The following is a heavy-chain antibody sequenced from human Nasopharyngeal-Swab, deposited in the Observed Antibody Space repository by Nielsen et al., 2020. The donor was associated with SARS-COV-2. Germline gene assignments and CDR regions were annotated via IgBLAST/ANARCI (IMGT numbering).Heavy chain of an antibody. J-gene: IGHJ4*02. CDR2: TYYRSEWYN. CDR3: ARDEGAHNS. D-gene: IGHD3-16*01. V-gene: IGHV6-1*01. CDR1: GDSVSNDIVA. Sequence: SQTLSLTCAISGDSVSNDIVAWNWIRQSPSRGLEWLVRTYYRSEWYNDYAVSVKSRITIKPDPSTNQFSLQLNSVTPEDTAVYYCARDEGAHNSWGQGTLVTVSS.